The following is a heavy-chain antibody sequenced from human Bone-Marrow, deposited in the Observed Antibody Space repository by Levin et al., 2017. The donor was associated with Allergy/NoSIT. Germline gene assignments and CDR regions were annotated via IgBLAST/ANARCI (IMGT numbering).Heavy chain of an antibody. CDR3: ARDVAGHWLAPSAFDL. J-gene: IGHJ3*01. CDR2: IWYDGITT. D-gene: IGHD6-19*01. V-gene: IGHV3-33*07. CDR1: GFTLSEYG. Sequence: TGGSLRLSCAASGFTLSEYGMDWVRQAPGKGLEWVANIWYDGITTYYGDSVKGRFTISRDDSRTYLQMSSLRVEDTALYFCARDVAGHWLAPSAFDLWGQGTMVTVSS.